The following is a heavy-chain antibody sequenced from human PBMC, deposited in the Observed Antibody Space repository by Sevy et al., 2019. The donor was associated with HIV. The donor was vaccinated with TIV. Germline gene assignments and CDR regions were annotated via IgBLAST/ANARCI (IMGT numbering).Heavy chain of an antibody. D-gene: IGHD3-22*01. J-gene: IGHJ4*02. CDR1: GGSISSYY. CDR3: ARVRDSRGYWETYYFDY. CDR2: IYYSGST. V-gene: IGHV4-59*01. Sequence: SETLSLTCTVSGGSISSYYWSWIRQPPGKGLEWIGYIYYSGSTNYNPSLKSRVTISVDTSKNQFSLKLSSVTAADTAVYYCARVRDSRGYWETYYFDYWGQGTLVTVSS.